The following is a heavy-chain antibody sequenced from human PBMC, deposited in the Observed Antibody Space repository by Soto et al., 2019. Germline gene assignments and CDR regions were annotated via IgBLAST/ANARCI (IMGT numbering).Heavy chain of an antibody. Sequence: PGGSLRLSCAASGFNFSSHAMSWVRQAPGKGLEWVSAISGSGGSTYYADSVKGRFTISRDNSKNTLYLQMNSLRAEDTAVYYCAKRRIMSGDAFDYWGQGTLVTVSS. CDR2: ISGSGGST. V-gene: IGHV3-23*01. J-gene: IGHJ4*02. CDR1: GFNFSSHA. D-gene: IGHD2-15*01. CDR3: AKRRIMSGDAFDY.